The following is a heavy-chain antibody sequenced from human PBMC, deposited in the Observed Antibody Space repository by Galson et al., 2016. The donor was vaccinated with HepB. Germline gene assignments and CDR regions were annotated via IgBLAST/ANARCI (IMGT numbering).Heavy chain of an antibody. CDR3: AWDDFWTGPPSASFAFDY. V-gene: IGHV3-30-3*01. CDR2: ISDDGSSK. D-gene: IGHD3/OR15-3a*01. Sequence: SLRLSCAASGFIFNNYAMHWVRQAPGTGLEWVAVISDDGSSKYYADSVKGRFTISRDNSKNTLYLQMNSLRAEDTAVFYCAWDDFWTGPPSASFAFDYWGQRTLVTVSS. J-gene: IGHJ4*02. CDR1: GFIFNNYA.